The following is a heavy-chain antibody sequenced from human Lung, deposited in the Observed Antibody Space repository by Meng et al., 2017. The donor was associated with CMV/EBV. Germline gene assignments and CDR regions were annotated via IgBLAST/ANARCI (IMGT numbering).Heavy chain of an antibody. V-gene: IGHV4-31*03. Sequence: GQLQESGPGLVKPSQTLSLTCTVSGGSISSGGYYWSWIRQHPGKGLEWIGYIHSSGSTYYNPSLRSRLTISVDTSKNQFSLKLSSVTAADTAVYYCARASYGSGSPLGESWFDPWGQGTLVTASS. J-gene: IGHJ5*02. CDR2: IHSSGST. CDR1: GGSISSGGYY. CDR3: ARASYGSGSPLGESWFDP. D-gene: IGHD3-10*01.